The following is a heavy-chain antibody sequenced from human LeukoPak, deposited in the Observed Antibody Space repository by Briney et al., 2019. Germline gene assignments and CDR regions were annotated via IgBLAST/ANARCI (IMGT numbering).Heavy chain of an antibody. D-gene: IGHD4-11*01. V-gene: IGHV4-34*01. J-gene: IGHJ4*02. CDR1: GGSFSGYY. Sequence: SETLSLTCAVYGGSFSGYYWSWIRQPPGKGLEWIGEINHSGSTNYNVSLKSRVTISVDTSKKQFSLKMSSVTAADTAVYYCASGITPYSNLVVGYWGQGTLVTVSS. CDR3: ASGITPYSNLVVGY. CDR2: INHSGST.